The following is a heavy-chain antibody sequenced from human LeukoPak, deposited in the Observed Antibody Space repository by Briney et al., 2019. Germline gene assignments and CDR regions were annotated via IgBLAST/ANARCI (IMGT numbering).Heavy chain of an antibody. CDR2: IIPIFGTA. CDR1: GGTFSSYA. D-gene: IGHD3-22*01. J-gene: IGHJ5*02. V-gene: IGHV1-69*05. Sequence: SVKVSXKASGGTFSSYAISWVRQAPGQGLEWMGRIIPIFGTANYAQKFQGRVTITTDESTSTAYMELSSLRSGDTAVYYCARDLRYYYDSSGYYYFDPWGQGTLVTVSS. CDR3: ARDLRYYYDSSGYYYFDP.